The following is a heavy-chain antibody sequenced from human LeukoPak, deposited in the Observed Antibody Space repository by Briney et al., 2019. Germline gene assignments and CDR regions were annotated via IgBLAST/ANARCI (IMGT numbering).Heavy chain of an antibody. D-gene: IGHD3-3*01. CDR2: ISAYNGNT. J-gene: IGHJ6*02. CDR3: ARTTPLTIFGVVFEVGYYYGMDV. CDR1: GYTFTSYG. Sequence: ASVKVSCKASGYTFTSYGISWVRQAPGQGLEWMGWISAYNGNTNYAQKLQGRVTMTTDTSTSTAYMELRSLRSDDTAVYYCARTTPLTIFGVVFEVGYYYGMDVWGQGTTVTVSS. V-gene: IGHV1-18*01.